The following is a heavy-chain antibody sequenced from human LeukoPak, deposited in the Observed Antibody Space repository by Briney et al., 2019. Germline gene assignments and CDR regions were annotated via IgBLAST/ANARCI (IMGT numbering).Heavy chain of an antibody. CDR3: ARADSIAVAQKRTRYYCYMDV. J-gene: IGHJ6*03. Sequence: GASVKVSSKASRGTFTSYAISWMRQATRQGLKWTGGIIPIFGTANYAQKFQGRVTITADESTSTAYMELSSLRSEDTAVYYCARADSIAVAQKRTRYYCYMDVWGKGTTVTISS. CDR2: IIPIFGTA. V-gene: IGHV1-69*13. CDR1: RGTFTSYA. D-gene: IGHD6-19*01.